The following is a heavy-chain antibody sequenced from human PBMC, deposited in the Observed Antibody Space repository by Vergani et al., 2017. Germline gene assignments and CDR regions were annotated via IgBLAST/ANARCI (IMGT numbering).Heavy chain of an antibody. V-gene: IGHV4-59*01. D-gene: IGHD3-9*01. Sequence: QVQLQGSGPGLVKPSETLSLTCTVSGGSTSSYYWSWIRQPPGKGLEWIGYIYYSGSTNYNPSLKSRVTISVDTSKNQFPLKLSSVTAADTAVYYCAREPPLTGFFDYWGQGTLVTVSS. J-gene: IGHJ4*02. CDR2: IYYSGST. CDR1: GGSTSSYY. CDR3: AREPPLTGFFDY.